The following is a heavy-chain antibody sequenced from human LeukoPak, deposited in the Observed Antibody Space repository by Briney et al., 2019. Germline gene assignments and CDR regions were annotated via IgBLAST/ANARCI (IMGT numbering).Heavy chain of an antibody. CDR3: ARALSVAAGFDP. Sequence: SETLSLTCTVSGYSISSGYYWGWIRQPPGKGLEWIGSIYHSGSTYYNPSLKSRVTISVDTSKNQFSLKLSSVTAADTAVYYCARALSVAAGFDPWGQGTLVTVSS. V-gene: IGHV4-38-2*02. D-gene: IGHD5-12*01. CDR1: GYSISSGYY. J-gene: IGHJ5*02. CDR2: IYHSGST.